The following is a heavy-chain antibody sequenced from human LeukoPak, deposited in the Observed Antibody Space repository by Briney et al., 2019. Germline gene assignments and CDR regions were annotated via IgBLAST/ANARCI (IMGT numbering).Heavy chain of an antibody. CDR2: IIPIFGTA. CDR3: ADTDCSSTSGFGH. CDR1: GGTFSSYA. Sequence: SVKVSXKASGGTFSSYAISWVRQAPGQGLEWMGGIIPIFGTANYAQKFQGRVTITADESTSRAHMELSSLRSEDTAVYYFADTDCSSTSGFGHWGQVTLVNACS. V-gene: IGHV1-69*13. J-gene: IGHJ4*02. D-gene: IGHD2-2*01.